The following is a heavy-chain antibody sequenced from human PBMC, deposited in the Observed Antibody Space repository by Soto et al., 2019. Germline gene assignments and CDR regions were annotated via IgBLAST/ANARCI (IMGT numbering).Heavy chain of an antibody. J-gene: IGHJ4*02. CDR2: IYHSGST. CDR3: ASRLECSSTSCQSDISFDY. D-gene: IGHD2-2*01. V-gene: IGHV4-4*02. Sequence: SETLSLTCAVSGGSISSSNWWSWVRQPPGKGLGWIGEIYHSGSTNYNPSLKSRVTISVDKSKNQFSLKLSSVTAADTAVYYCASRLECSSTSCQSDISFDYWGQGTLVTVSS. CDR1: GGSISSSNW.